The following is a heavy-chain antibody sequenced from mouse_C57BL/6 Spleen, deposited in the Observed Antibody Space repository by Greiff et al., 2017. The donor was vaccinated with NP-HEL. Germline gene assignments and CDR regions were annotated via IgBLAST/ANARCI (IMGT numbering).Heavy chain of an antibody. D-gene: IGHD1-1*01. CDR1: GYTFTSYW. CDR2: IDPSDSET. CDR3: ARGGGSSLYYAMDY. J-gene: IGHJ4*01. Sequence: VQLQQPGAELVRPGSSVKLSCKASGYTFTSYWMHWVKQRPIQGLEWIGNIDPSDSETHYNQKFKDKATLTVVKSSSTAYMQLSSLTSEDSAVYYCARGGGSSLYYAMDYWGQGTSVTVSS. V-gene: IGHV1-52*01.